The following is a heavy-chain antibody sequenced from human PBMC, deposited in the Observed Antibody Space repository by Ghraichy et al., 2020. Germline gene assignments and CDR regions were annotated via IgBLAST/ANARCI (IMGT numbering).Heavy chain of an antibody. CDR1: GGSFSDYY. Sequence: SQTLSLTCAVYGGSFSDYYWTWIRQSPGKGLEWIGDINRSERTFYNPSLKSRVIISLDISKNQFSLKLSSVTAADTAVYYCARRRRSSTSLTTRFFDSWGQGDLVTVSS. J-gene: IGHJ4*02. V-gene: IGHV4-34*01. CDR3: ARRRRSSTSLTTRFFDS. CDR2: INRSERT. D-gene: IGHD1-14*01.